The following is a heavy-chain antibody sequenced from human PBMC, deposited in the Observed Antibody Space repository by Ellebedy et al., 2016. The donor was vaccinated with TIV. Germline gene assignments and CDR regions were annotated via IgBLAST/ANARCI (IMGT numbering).Heavy chain of an antibody. Sequence: SVQVSCXASGFTFTSSAVQWVRQPRGQRLEWIGWIVVGSGNTNYTQKFQEGVTITRDMSTSTAYMELSSLRSEDTAVYYSAAGFNYYDALIDYWGPGTLVTVSS. J-gene: IGHJ4*02. V-gene: IGHV1-58*01. CDR2: IVVGSGNT. D-gene: IGHD3-22*01. CDR1: GFTFTSSA. CDR3: AAGFNYYDALIDY.